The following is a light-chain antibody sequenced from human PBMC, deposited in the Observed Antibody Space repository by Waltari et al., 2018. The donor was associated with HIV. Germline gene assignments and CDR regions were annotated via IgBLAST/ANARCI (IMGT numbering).Light chain of an antibody. CDR1: RSDVGSYNY. V-gene: IGLV2-8*01. CDR2: EVN. CDR3: SSYAGSAVV. Sequence: QSALTQPPSASGSRGQSVTIPCTGTRSDVGSYNYVSWYQQYPGMAPKLIIYEVNKRPSGVPDRFSGSKSGNTASLTVSGLQAEDEADFYCSSYAGSAVVFGGGTKLTVL. J-gene: IGLJ2*01.